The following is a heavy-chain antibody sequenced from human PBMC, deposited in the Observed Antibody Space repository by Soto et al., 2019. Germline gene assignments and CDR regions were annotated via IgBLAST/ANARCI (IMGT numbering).Heavy chain of an antibody. CDR3: TTEGASKDYYYDSSGSPDAFDI. D-gene: IGHD3-22*01. Sequence: PGGSLRLSCAASGFTFSNAWMSWVRQAPGKGLEWVGRIKSKTDGGTTDYAAPVKGRFTISRDDSKNTLYLQMNSLKTEDTAVYYCTTEGASKDYYYDSSGSPDAFDIWGQGTMVTVSS. V-gene: IGHV3-15*01. CDR2: IKSKTDGGTT. CDR1: GFTFSNAW. J-gene: IGHJ3*02.